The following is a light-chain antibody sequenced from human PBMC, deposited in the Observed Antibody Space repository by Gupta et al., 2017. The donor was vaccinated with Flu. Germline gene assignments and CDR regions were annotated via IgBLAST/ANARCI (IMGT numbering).Light chain of an antibody. V-gene: IGKV3-20*01. CDR2: GAS. CDR3: QQKT. Sequence: EIVLTQSPGTLSLSPGERATLSCRASQSVSSSYLAWYQQKPGQAPRLLIYGASSRATGIPDRFSGSGSGTDFTLTISRLEPEDFAVDDCQQKTFGQGTKVEIK. CDR1: QSVSSSY. J-gene: IGKJ1*01.